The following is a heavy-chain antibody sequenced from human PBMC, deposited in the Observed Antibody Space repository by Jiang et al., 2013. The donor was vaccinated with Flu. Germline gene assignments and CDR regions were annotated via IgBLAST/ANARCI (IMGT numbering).Heavy chain of an antibody. V-gene: IGHV1-18*04. J-gene: IGHJ6*02. CDR2: ISGYNGDT. D-gene: IGHD3-16*01. CDR1: GYTFTSYG. CDR3: ARISEKIIIKRKTRPYYYTLNL. Sequence: GAEVKKPGASVKVSCTASGYTFTSYGISWVRQAPGQGLGWMAWISGYNGDTNYAQKFQGRVTMTTDTSTTTAYMELRSLRSDDTAVYFCARISEKIIIKRKTRPYYYTLNLWGQGTTVTVSS.